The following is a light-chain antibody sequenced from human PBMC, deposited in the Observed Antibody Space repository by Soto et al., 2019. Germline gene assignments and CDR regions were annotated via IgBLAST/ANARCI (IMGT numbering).Light chain of an antibody. CDR1: SSNIGAGYD. Sequence: QPVLTQPPSVSGAPGQRVTISCTGSSSNIGAGYDGHWYQQLPGTAPKLLIYGNSNRPSGVPDRFSGSKSGTSASLAITGLQAEDEADYYCQSYDSSLSSYVFGTGTKLTVL. V-gene: IGLV1-40*01. CDR2: GNS. CDR3: QSYDSSLSSYV. J-gene: IGLJ1*01.